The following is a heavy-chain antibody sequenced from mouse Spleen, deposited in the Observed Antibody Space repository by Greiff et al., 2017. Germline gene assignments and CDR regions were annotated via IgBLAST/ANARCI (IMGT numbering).Heavy chain of an antibody. CDR3: TRPYLGGFAY. CDR2: IDPETGGT. CDR1: GYTFTDYE. V-gene: IGHV1-15*01. Sequence: VKLQESGAELVRPGASVTLSCKASGYTFTDYEMHWVKQTPVHGLEWIGAIDPETGGTAYNQKFKGKAILTADKSSSTAYMELRSLTSEDSAVYYCTRPYLGGFAYWGQGTLVTVSA. D-gene: IGHD3-1*01. J-gene: IGHJ3*01.